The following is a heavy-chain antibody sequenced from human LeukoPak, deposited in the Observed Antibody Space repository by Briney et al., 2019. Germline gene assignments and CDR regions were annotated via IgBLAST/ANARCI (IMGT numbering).Heavy chain of an antibody. CDR1: GFTFSSYA. CDR3: ARDYYGSGSPDY. CDR2: ISYDGSNK. V-gene: IGHV3-30-3*01. D-gene: IGHD3-10*01. J-gene: IGHJ4*02. Sequence: QAGGSLRLSCAASGFTFSSYAMHWVRQAPGKGLEWVAVISYDGSNKYYADSVKGRFTISRDNSKNTLYLQMNSLRAEDTAVYYCARDYYGSGSPDYWGQGTLVTVSS.